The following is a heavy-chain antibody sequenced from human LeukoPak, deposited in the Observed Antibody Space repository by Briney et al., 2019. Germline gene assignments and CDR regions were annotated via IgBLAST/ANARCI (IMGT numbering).Heavy chain of an antibody. V-gene: IGHV3-23*01. CDR1: GFTFSSYA. J-gene: IGHJ4*02. CDR2: ISGTGGST. Sequence: GGSLRLSCAASGFTFSSYAMSWVRQAPGKGLEWVSSISGTGGSTYYADSVKGRFTISRDSSKNTLYLQMNNLRPEDTAVYYCVKETGITGAGDCWGQGTLVTVSS. D-gene: IGHD1-20*01. CDR3: VKETGITGAGDC.